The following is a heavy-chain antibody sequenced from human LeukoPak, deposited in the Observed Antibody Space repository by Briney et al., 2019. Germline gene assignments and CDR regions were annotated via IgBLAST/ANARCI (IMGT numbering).Heavy chain of an antibody. V-gene: IGHV4-34*01. J-gene: IGHJ6*02. CDR3: ARGYTGYYYYYGMDV. CDR2: INHSGST. Sequence: SETLSLTCAVYGGSFSGYYWRWIRQSPGKGLEWVGEINHSGSTNYNPSLKSRVTISVDTSKNQFSLKLSSVTAADTAVYYCARGYTGYYYYYGMDVWGQGTTVPVSS. D-gene: IGHD1-1*01. CDR1: GGSFSGYY.